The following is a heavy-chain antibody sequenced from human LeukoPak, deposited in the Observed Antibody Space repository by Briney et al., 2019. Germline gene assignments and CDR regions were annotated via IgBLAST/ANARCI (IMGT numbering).Heavy chain of an antibody. Sequence: GASVKVSCKASGYTFTSYAMHWVRQAPGQRLEWMGWINAGNGNTKYSQKFQGRVTITRDTSASTAYMEQSSLRSEDTAVYYCARVEVGAATLGYYYGMDVWGQGTTVTVSS. CDR1: GYTFTSYA. CDR3: ARVEVGAATLGYYYGMDV. V-gene: IGHV1-3*01. CDR2: INAGNGNT. D-gene: IGHD2-15*01. J-gene: IGHJ6*02.